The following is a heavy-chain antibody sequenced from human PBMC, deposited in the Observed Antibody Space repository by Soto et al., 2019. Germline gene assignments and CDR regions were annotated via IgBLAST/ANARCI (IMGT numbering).Heavy chain of an antibody. V-gene: IGHV2-26*01. J-gene: IGHJ5*02. CDR1: GFSLSNARMG. CDR2: IFSNDEK. CDR3: ARIRRNYYDSSGYYYRSWFDP. D-gene: IGHD3-22*01. Sequence: SGPTLVHPTETLTLTCTVSGFSLSNARMGVSWIRQPPGKALEWLAHIFSNDEKSYSTSLKSRLTISKDTSKSQVVLTMTNMDPVDTATYYCARIRRNYYDSSGYYYRSWFDPWGQGTLVTVSS.